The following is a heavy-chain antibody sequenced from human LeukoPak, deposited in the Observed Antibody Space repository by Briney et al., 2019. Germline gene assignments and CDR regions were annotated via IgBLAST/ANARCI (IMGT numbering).Heavy chain of an antibody. CDR1: GFTFSSYW. CDR3: ARAVEPYEWLLPYDY. V-gene: IGHV3-7*01. D-gene: IGHD3-22*01. Sequence: QSGGSLRLSCAASGFTFSSYWMSWVRQAPGKGLEWVANIKQDGSERYYVDSVKGRFTISRDNAKNSLYLQMNSLRAEDTAVYYCARAVEPYEWLLPYDYWGQGTLVTVSS. J-gene: IGHJ4*02. CDR2: IKQDGSER.